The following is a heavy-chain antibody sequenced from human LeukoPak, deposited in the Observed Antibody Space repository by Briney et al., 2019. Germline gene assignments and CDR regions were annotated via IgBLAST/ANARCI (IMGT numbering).Heavy chain of an antibody. V-gene: IGHV4-61*01. D-gene: IGHD1-7*01. Sequence: SSETLSLTCTVSGGSVSSGSYYWSWIRQPPGKGLEWIGYIYYSGSTNYNPSLKSRVTISVDTSKNQFSLKLSSVTAADTAVYYCARGRNYDYWGQGTLVTVSS. CDR2: IYYSGST. J-gene: IGHJ4*02. CDR1: GGSVSSGSYY. CDR3: ARGRNYDY.